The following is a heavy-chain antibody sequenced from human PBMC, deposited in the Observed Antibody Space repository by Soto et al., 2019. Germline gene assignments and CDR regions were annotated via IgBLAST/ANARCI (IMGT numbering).Heavy chain of an antibody. J-gene: IGHJ3*02. D-gene: IGHD2-2*02. CDR1: GGSISSGGYY. CDR2: IYYSVST. V-gene: IGHV4-31*03. Sequence: TLSLTFTVSGGSISSGGYYWSWIRQHPGKGLEWIGYIYYSVSTYYNPSLKSRVTISVDTSKNQFSLKLSSVTAADTAVYYCARASLYCSSTSCYISAFDIWGQGTMVTVSS. CDR3: ARASLYCSSTSCYISAFDI.